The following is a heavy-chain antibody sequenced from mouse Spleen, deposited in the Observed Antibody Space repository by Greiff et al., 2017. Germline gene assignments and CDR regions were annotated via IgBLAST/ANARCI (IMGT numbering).Heavy chain of an antibody. CDR1: GFTFSSYT. CDR3: ARSSYYDYDGGYAMDY. CDR2: ISSGGGNT. J-gene: IGHJ4*01. D-gene: IGHD2-4*01. Sequence: EVQVVESGGGLVKPGGSLKLSCAASGFTFSSYTMSWVRQTPEKRLEWVATISSGGGNTYYPDSVKGRFTISRDNAKNTLYLQMSSLRSEDTALYYCARSSYYDYDGGYAMDYWGQGTSVTVSS. V-gene: IGHV5-9*03.